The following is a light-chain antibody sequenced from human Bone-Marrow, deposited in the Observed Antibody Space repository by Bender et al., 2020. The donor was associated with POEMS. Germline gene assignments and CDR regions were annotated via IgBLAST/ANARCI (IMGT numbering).Light chain of an antibody. CDR1: SSNIGMNS. CDR3: GTWDTSLNAGV. J-gene: IGLJ2*01. Sequence: QSVLTQPPSASGTPGQRVTISCSGSSSNIGMNSVSWYRQVPGAAPQLLIHDNHRRSSGIPDRYAGSKSGTSATLVSTGLQTGDEADYYGGTWDTSLNAGVFGGGTKLTVL. CDR2: DNH. V-gene: IGLV1-51*01.